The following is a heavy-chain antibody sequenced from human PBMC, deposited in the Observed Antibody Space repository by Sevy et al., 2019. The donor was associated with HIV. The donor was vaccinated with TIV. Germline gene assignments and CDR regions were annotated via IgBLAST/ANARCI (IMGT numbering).Heavy chain of an antibody. Sequence: SETLSLTCTVSADSVSSSTHYWGWIRQPPGKGLEWIGSIYYSGRTYYNPSLKSRVTISVDTSKNHFSLKLTSVTAADTAVYFCARIYSNSRDTEYYFDCWGQGILVTVSS. CDR2: IYYSGRT. CDR1: ADSVSSSTHY. D-gene: IGHD6-6*01. V-gene: IGHV4-39*02. CDR3: ARIYSNSRDTEYYFDC. J-gene: IGHJ4*02.